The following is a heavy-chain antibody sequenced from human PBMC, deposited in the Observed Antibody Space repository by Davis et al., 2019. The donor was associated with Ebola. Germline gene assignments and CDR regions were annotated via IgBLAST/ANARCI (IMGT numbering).Heavy chain of an antibody. V-gene: IGHV3-48*01. CDR2: ISSSRSTI. CDR1: GFTFSSYS. J-gene: IGHJ4*02. Sequence: GESLKISCAASGFTFSSYSMNWVRQAPGKGLEWVSYISSSRSTIYYADSVKGRFTISRDNSKNTLYLQMNSLRAEDTAVYYCARGETYCSSTSCYTGACDYWGQGTLVTVSS. CDR3: ARGETYCSSTSCYTGACDY. D-gene: IGHD2-2*02.